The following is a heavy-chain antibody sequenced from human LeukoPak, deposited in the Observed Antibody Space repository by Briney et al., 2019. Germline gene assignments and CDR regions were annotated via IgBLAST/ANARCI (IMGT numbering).Heavy chain of an antibody. CDR1: EFSFSSYT. CDR2: ISINGDIT. Sequence: GGSLRLSCSASEFSFSSYTMHWVRQAPGKGLEYVSAISINGDITKYADSVKGRFTISRDNSKNTLYLQMSSLRAEDTAVYYCVTLTNGYYRYWGQGTLVTVSS. CDR3: VTLTNGYYRY. J-gene: IGHJ4*02. D-gene: IGHD3-22*01. V-gene: IGHV3-64D*09.